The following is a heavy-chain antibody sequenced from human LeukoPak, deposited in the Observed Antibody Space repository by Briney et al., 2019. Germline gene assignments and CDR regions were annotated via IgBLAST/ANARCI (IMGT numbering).Heavy chain of an antibody. D-gene: IGHD3-3*01. CDR3: AAGLTIFGRGWFDP. V-gene: IGHV4-39*01. Sequence: PSETLSLTCTASGGSISSSSYYWGWIRQPPGKGLEWIGSIYYSGSTYYNPSLKSRVTISVDTSKNQFSLKLSSVTAADTAVYYCAAGLTIFGRGWFDPWGQGTLVTVSS. CDR1: GGSISSSSYY. CDR2: IYYSGST. J-gene: IGHJ5*02.